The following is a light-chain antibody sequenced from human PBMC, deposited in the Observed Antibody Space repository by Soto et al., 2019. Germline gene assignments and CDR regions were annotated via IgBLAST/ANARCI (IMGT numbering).Light chain of an antibody. Sequence: QSVLTQPPSVSAAPGQKVTISCSGTSSNIGSNYVSWYQHLPGAAPQVLIYDNNKRSSGIPDRFSGSQSGTLATLDITGLQTGDEADYYCGTWDSGLSAVFGGGTKLTVL. V-gene: IGLV1-51*01. CDR1: SSNIGSNY. CDR3: GTWDSGLSAV. J-gene: IGLJ2*01. CDR2: DNN.